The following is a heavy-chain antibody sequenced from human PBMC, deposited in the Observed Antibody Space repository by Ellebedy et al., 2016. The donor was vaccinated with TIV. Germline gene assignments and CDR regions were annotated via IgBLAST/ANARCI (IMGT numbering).Heavy chain of an antibody. CDR3: ARGLARDY. CDR2: ITHSGST. V-gene: IGHV4-34*01. Sequence: MPGGSLRLSCAVYGGSFSGYYWSWSRQPPGKGLEWIGEITHSGSTNYNQYLQSRVTISVDTSKNQFSLNLSSVTAADTAVYYGARGLARDYWGQGTLVTVSS. J-gene: IGHJ4*02. CDR1: GGSFSGYY.